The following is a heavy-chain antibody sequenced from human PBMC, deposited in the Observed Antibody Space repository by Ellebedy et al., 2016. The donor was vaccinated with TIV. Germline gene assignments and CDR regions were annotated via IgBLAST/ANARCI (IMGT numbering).Heavy chain of an antibody. CDR1: GFTFSSYA. CDR2: ISYDGSNK. Sequence: GESLKISCAASGFTFSSYAMHWVRQAPGKGLEWVAVISYDGSNKYYADSVKGRFTISRDNSKNTLYLQMNSLRPEDTAVYYCATDGEYSSSWYFRFDPWGQGTLVTVSS. CDR3: ATDGEYSSSWYFRFDP. D-gene: IGHD6-13*01. V-gene: IGHV3-30-3*01. J-gene: IGHJ5*02.